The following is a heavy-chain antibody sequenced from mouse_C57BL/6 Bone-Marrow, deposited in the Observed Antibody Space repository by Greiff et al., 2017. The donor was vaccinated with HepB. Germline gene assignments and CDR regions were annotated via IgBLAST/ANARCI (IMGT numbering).Heavy chain of an antibody. D-gene: IGHD4-1*01. J-gene: IGHJ2*01. V-gene: IGHV1-15*01. CDR3: TRDGLGRDDY. Sequence: QVHVKQSGAELVRPGASVTLSCKASGYTFTDYEMHWVKQTPVHGLEWIGAIDPETGGTAYNQKFKGKAILTADKSSSTAYMELRSLTSEDSAVYYCTRDGLGRDDYWGQGTTLTVSS. CDR1: GYTFTDYE. CDR2: IDPETGGT.